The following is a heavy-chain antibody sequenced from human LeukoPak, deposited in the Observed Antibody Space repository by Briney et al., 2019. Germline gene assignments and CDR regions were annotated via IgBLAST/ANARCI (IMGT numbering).Heavy chain of an antibody. J-gene: IGHJ4*02. Sequence: GGSLRLSCAASGFTFSSYAMSWVRQAPGEGLEWVSTISDSGGSTYYTDSVRGRFTISRDNSKNTLSLHMNSLRAEDTAVYFCAKHRTTVVTDFDYWGQGTLVTVSS. D-gene: IGHD4-23*01. CDR2: ISDSGGST. V-gene: IGHV3-23*01. CDR3: AKHRTTVVTDFDY. CDR1: GFTFSSYA.